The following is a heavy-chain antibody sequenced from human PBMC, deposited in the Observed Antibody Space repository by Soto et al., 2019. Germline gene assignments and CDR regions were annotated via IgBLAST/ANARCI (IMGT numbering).Heavy chain of an antibody. CDR2: INHSGST. CDR3: ARGVTPEGLVRSFDY. J-gene: IGHJ4*02. CDR1: GGSFSGYY. Sequence: QVQLQQWGAGLLKPSETLSLTCAVYGGSFSGYYWSWIRQPPGKGLEWIGEINHSGSTNYNPSLTSRVTISVDTSKNQFSLELSSVTAADTAVYYCARGVTPEGLVRSFDYWGQGTLVTVSS. V-gene: IGHV4-34*01. D-gene: IGHD3-22*01.